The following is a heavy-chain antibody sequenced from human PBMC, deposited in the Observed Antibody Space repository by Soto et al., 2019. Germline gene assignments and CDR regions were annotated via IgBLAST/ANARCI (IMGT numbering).Heavy chain of an antibody. CDR2: ISGSGGST. Sequence: EVQLLESGGGLVQPGGSLRLSCAASGFTFSSYAMSWVRQAPGKGLEWVSAISGSGGSTYYADSVKGRFTISRDNSKNTLYLQMNSLRAEDTAVYYCAKGQGYGRIVVVITSWYFDLWGRGTLVTVSS. CDR1: GFTFSSYA. CDR3: AKGQGYGRIVVVITSWYFDL. V-gene: IGHV3-23*01. J-gene: IGHJ2*01. D-gene: IGHD3-22*01.